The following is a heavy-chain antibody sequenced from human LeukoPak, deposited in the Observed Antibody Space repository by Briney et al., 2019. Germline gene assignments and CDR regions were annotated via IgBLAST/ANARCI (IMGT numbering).Heavy chain of an antibody. CDR3: ARGGHIVVVTAILFDY. CDR1: GGSFSGYY. V-gene: IGHV4-34*01. J-gene: IGHJ4*02. Sequence: SETLSLTCAVYGGSFSGYYWSWIRQPPGKGLEWIGEINHSGSTNYNPSLKSRVTISVDTSKNQFSLKLSSVTAADTAVYYCARGGHIVVVTAILFDYWGQGTLVTVSS. CDR2: INHSGST. D-gene: IGHD2-21*02.